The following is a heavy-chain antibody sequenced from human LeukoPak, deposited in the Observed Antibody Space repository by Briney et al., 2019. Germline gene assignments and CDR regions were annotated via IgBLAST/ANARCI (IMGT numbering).Heavy chain of an antibody. CDR3: ARRWLQYYFDY. V-gene: IGHV4-38-2*01. Sequence: PSETLSLTCAVSGYYISSGFYWGWIRQPPGKGLEWIGSIYRSGNTYCNPSLKSRVTMSVDTSKNQFSLNLTSVAAADTAVYYCARRWLQYYFDYWGQGTLVTVSS. J-gene: IGHJ4*02. CDR1: GYYISSGFY. D-gene: IGHD5-24*01. CDR2: IYRSGNT.